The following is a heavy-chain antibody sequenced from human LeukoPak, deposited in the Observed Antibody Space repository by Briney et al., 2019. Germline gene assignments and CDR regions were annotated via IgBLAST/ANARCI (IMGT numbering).Heavy chain of an antibody. D-gene: IGHD1-26*01. CDR2: IRYDGSNK. J-gene: IGHJ6*03. V-gene: IGHV3-30*02. CDR3: AKDEKWEPLNYYYYYMDV. Sequence: GGSLRLSCTASGFTFSSYGMHWVRQAPGKGLEWVAFIRYDGSNKYYADSVKGRFTISRDNSKNTLYLQMNSLRAEDTAVYYCAKDEKWEPLNYYYYYMDVWGKGTTVTISS. CDR1: GFTFSSYG.